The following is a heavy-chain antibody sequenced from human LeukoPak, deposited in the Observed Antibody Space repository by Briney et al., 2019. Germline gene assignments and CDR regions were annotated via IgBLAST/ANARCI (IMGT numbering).Heavy chain of an antibody. V-gene: IGHV4-39*07. D-gene: IGHD5-18*01. Sequence: SETLSLTCTVSGVSISSSNSYWGWVRQPPGKGLEWLGSIYYSGSTYYNPSLKSRVTISVDTSKNQFSLKLSSVTAADTAVYYCARVLGDTAMGNPKTGDDYWGQGTLVTVSS. CDR1: GVSISSSNSY. CDR2: IYYSGST. J-gene: IGHJ4*02. CDR3: ARVLGDTAMGNPKTGDDY.